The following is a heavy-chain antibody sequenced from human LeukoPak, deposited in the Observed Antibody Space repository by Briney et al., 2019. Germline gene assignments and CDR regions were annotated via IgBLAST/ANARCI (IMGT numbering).Heavy chain of an antibody. D-gene: IGHD4-11*01. Sequence: GRSLRLSCAASGFTFSSYGMHWVRQAPGKGLEWVAVIWYDGSNKYYADSVKGRFTISRDNSKNTLYLQMNSLRAEDTAVYYCAKVGYSSRGNYYYYYYMDVWGKGTTVTVSS. CDR3: AKVGYSSRGNYYYYYYMDV. V-gene: IGHV3-33*06. CDR2: IWYDGSNK. CDR1: GFTFSSYG. J-gene: IGHJ6*03.